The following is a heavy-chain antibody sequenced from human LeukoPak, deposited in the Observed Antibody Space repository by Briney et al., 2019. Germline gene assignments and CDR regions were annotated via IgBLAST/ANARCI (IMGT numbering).Heavy chain of an antibody. J-gene: IGHJ6*03. Sequence: SGTLSLTCAVSGHSISSGYYWVWIRQPPGRGLEWIGSIYHSGSTYYNTSLNSRVSISLDTSKNQFSLRLSSVTAADTALYYCASAYDISGYYYFMDVWGKGTTVTVSS. CDR2: IYHSGST. CDR3: ASAYDISGYYYFMDV. D-gene: IGHD3-22*01. V-gene: IGHV4-38-2*01. CDR1: GHSISSGYY.